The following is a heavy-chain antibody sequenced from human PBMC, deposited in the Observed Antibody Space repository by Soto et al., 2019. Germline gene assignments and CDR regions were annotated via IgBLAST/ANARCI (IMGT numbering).Heavy chain of an antibody. V-gene: IGHV3-7*01. J-gene: IGHJ6*03. CDR3: ARDWAITIFGVTYMDV. D-gene: IGHD3-3*01. CDR1: GFTFSSYW. CDR2: RKQAGSDK. Sequence: GGSLRLSCAASGFTFSSYWMSWVRQAPGKRLVWVHKRKQAGSDKYYLDSVNGRFTISRDNAKNSLYLKMKRLRAEDTDVYYCARDWAITIFGVTYMDVWGKGTTVTVSS.